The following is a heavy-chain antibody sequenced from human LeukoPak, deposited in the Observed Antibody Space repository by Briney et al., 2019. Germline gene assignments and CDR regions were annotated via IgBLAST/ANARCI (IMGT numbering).Heavy chain of an antibody. CDR3: ARVPSAQYFQH. CDR2: IYSGGNT. J-gene: IGHJ1*01. CDR1: GFAVSSNY. V-gene: IGHV3-66*01. Sequence: GGSLRLSCAASGFAVSSNYMSWVRQAPGKGLGWVSFIYSGGNTYYADSVRGRFTISRDNSKNTLYLQMSSLKAEDTAVYFCARVPSAQYFQHWGQGTLVTVSS.